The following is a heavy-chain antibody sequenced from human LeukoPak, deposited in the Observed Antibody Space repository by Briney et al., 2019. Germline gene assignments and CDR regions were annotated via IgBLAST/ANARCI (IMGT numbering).Heavy chain of an antibody. J-gene: IGHJ4*02. Sequence: QPGGFLRLSCAASGFIFSNFVMHWVRQAPGKGLVWVSRIPTDETPTNYADSVQGRFTISRDNAKNTLYLQMNNLRAEDTAVYYCARDHYFKIDYWGQGPMVTVSS. CDR1: GFIFSNFV. CDR2: IPTDETPT. D-gene: IGHD3-10*01. V-gene: IGHV3-74*01. CDR3: ARDHYFKIDY.